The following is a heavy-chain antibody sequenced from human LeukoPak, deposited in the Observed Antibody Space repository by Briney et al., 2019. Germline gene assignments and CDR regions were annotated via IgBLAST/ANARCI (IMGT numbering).Heavy chain of an antibody. Sequence: SETLSLTCTASGGSISSGGYYWSWIRQHPGKGLEWIGYIYYSGTTYYNPSLKSRVTISVDTSKNQFSLMLSSVTAADTAVYYCANYGSGTYRFDPWGQGTLVTVSS. V-gene: IGHV4-31*03. CDR3: ANYGSGTYRFDP. CDR2: IYYSGTT. D-gene: IGHD3-10*01. CDR1: GGSISSGGYY. J-gene: IGHJ5*02.